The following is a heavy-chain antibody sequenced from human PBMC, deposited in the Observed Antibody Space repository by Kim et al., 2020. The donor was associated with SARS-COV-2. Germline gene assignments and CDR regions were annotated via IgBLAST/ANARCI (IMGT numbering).Heavy chain of an antibody. V-gene: IGHV1-46*01. D-gene: IGHD1-26*01. Sequence: YAQKFQGRVNMPRDTSTSPVYMELGSLGSEDTAVYYCARDEVGMVAFDIWGQGTMVTVSS. CDR3: ARDEVGMVAFDI. J-gene: IGHJ3*02.